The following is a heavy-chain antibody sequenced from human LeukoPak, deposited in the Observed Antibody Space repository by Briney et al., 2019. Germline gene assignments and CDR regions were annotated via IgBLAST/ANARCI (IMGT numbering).Heavy chain of an antibody. V-gene: IGHV3-7*03. J-gene: IGHJ4*02. CDR1: GFTFGKYW. Sequence: GGSLRLSCVASGFTFGKYWMSWVRQAPGKGLERVANIKLDGSEKNYVDSVKGRFTISRDNTKNSLYLQMNSLRAEDTAVSYCARDQYDTWSRRGNFDSWGQGTLVIVSS. CDR3: ARDQYDTWSRRGNFDS. D-gene: IGHD3-3*01. CDR2: IKLDGSEK.